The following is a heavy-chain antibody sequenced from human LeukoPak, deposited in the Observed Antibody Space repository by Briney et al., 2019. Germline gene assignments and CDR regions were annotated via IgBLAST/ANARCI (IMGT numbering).Heavy chain of an antibody. V-gene: IGHV1-69*13. Sequence: SVKVSCKASGGTFSSYAISWVRQAPGKGLEWMGGIIPIFGTANYAQKFQGRVTITADESTSTAYMELSSLRSEDTAVYYCATPRYHSSGWRPFDYWGQGTLVTVSS. D-gene: IGHD6-19*01. CDR1: GGTFSSYA. J-gene: IGHJ4*02. CDR3: ATPRYHSSGWRPFDY. CDR2: IIPIFGTA.